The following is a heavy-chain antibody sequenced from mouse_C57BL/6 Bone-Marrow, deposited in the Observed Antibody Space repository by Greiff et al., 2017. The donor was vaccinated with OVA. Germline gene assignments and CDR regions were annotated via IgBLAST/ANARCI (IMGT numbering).Heavy chain of an antibody. J-gene: IGHJ4*01. D-gene: IGHD2-2*01. Sequence: EVHLVESGGGLVKPGGSLKLSCAASGFTFSSYAMSWVRQTPEKRLEWVATISDGGSYTYYPDNVKGRFTISRDNAKNNLYLQMSHLKSEDTAVYYCARGAWFHYAMDYWGQGTSVTVSS. CDR3: ARGAWFHYAMDY. V-gene: IGHV5-4*01. CDR2: ISDGGSYT. CDR1: GFTFSSYA.